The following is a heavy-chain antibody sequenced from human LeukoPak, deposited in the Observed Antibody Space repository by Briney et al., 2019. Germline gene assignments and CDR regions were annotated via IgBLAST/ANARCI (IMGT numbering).Heavy chain of an antibody. CDR3: ARAPVVVTVAHDAFDI. D-gene: IGHD3-22*01. CDR1: KFTFSTYN. V-gene: IGHV3-48*01. J-gene: IGHJ3*02. CDR2: ISSGSNTT. Sequence: PGGSLRLSCTASKFTFSTYNLNWVRQAPGKGLEWISYISSGSNTTYYADSVKGRFTISRDNSKNTLYLQMNSLRAEDTAVYYCARAPVVVTVAHDAFDIWGQGTMVTVSS.